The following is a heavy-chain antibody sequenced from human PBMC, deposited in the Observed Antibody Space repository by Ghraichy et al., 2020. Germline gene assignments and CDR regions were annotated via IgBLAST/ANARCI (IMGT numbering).Heavy chain of an antibody. J-gene: IGHJ6*02. CDR1: GFTFDDYA. CDR2: ISSNSDNI. CDR3: ARDRGYCTNGVCYKAYYYYGMDV. Sequence: GGSLRLSCAASGFTFDDYAMHWVRQAPGKGLEWVSGISSNSDNIGYADSVKGRFTISRDNAKNSLYLQMNSLRAEDTALYYCARDRGYCTNGVCYKAYYYYGMDVWGQGTTVTVSS. D-gene: IGHD2-8*01. V-gene: IGHV3-9*01.